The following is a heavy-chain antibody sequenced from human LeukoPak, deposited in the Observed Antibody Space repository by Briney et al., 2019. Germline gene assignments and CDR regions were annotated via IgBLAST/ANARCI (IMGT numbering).Heavy chain of an antibody. J-gene: IGHJ4*02. CDR3: ARGDTAMVSGVDY. D-gene: IGHD5-18*01. Sequence: ASVTVSCTASGGTFSSYAISWVGQAPGQGLEWMGGIIPIFGTANYAQKFQGRVTITADKSTSTAYMELSSLRSEDTAVYYCARGDTAMVSGVDYWGQGTLVTVSS. CDR2: IIPIFGTA. CDR1: GGTFSSYA. V-gene: IGHV1-69*06.